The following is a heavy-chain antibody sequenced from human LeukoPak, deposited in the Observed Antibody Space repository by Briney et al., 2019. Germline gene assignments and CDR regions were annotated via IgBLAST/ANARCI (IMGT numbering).Heavy chain of an antibody. CDR2: INHSGST. J-gene: IGHJ3*02. Sequence: PSETLSLTCAVYGGSFSGYYWSWIRQPPGKGLEWIGEINHSGSTNYNPSLKSRVTISVDTSKNQFSLKLSSVTAADTAVYYCARGPGYYYDSSGSRADAFDIWGQGTMVTVS. CDR3: ARGPGYYYDSSGSRADAFDI. V-gene: IGHV4-34*01. CDR1: GGSFSGYY. D-gene: IGHD3-22*01.